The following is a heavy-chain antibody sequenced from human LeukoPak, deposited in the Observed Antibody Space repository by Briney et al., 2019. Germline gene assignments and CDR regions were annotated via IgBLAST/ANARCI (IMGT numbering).Heavy chain of an antibody. CDR2: INHSGST. V-gene: IGHV4-34*01. CDR1: GGSFSGYY. CDR3: ARGGDYYDSSGYRQRRRPNEYFQH. J-gene: IGHJ1*01. Sequence: SETLSLTCAVYGGSFSGYYWSWIRQPPGKGLEWIGEINHSGSTNYNPSLKSRVTISVDTSKNQFSLKLSSVTAADTAVYYCARGGDYYDSSGYRQRRRPNEYFQHWGQGTLVTVSS. D-gene: IGHD3-22*01.